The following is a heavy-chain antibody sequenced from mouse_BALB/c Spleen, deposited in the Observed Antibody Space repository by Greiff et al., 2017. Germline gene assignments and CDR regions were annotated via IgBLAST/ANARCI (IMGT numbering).Heavy chain of an antibody. J-gene: IGHJ4*01. V-gene: IGHV2-9*02. CDR1: GFSLTSYG. Sequence: QVQLQQSGPGLVAPSQSLSITCTVSGFSLTSYGVHWVRQPPGKGLEWLGVIWAGGSTNYNSALMSRLSISKDNSKSQVFLKMNSLQTDDTAMYYCARLNYYGSSRDAMDYWGQGTSVTVSS. CDR2: IWAGGST. CDR3: ARLNYYGSSRDAMDY. D-gene: IGHD1-1*01.